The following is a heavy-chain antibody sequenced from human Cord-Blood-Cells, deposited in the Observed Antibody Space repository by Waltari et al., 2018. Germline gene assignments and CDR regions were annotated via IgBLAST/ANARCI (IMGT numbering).Heavy chain of an antibody. Sequence: EVQLVESGGGLVKPGGSLRLSCAASGFTFSSYSMNWVRQAPGKGLEWVSSISSSSSYIYYADSVKGRFTISRDNAKNSLYLQMNSLRAEDTAVYYCARPFRGSWYAFDIWGQGTMVTVSS. J-gene: IGHJ3*02. CDR3: ARPFRGSWYAFDI. V-gene: IGHV3-21*01. CDR1: GFTFSSYS. D-gene: IGHD6-13*01. CDR2: ISSSSSYI.